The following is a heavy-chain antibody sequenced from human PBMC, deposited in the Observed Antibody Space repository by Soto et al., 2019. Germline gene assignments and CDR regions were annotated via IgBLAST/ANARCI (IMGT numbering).Heavy chain of an antibody. Sequence: GGSLRLSCAASGFTFSSYAMSWVRQAPGKGLEWVSGINGNGGSTYYADSVKGRFTISRDNAKNTLYLQMNSLRAEDTAVYYCARVAPYYDILTGDDYWGQGTLVTVSS. J-gene: IGHJ4*02. CDR1: GFTFSSYA. D-gene: IGHD3-9*01. CDR2: INGNGGST. V-gene: IGHV3-23*01. CDR3: ARVAPYYDILTGDDY.